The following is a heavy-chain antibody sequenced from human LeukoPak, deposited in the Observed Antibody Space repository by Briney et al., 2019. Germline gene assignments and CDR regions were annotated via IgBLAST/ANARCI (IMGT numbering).Heavy chain of an antibody. CDR2: INHSGST. CDR1: GGSFSGYY. J-gene: IGHJ4*02. D-gene: IGHD5-24*01. V-gene: IGHV4-34*01. Sequence: SETLSLTCAVYGGSFSGYYWSWIRQPPGKGLEWIGEINHSGSTNYNPSLKSRVTISVDTSKNQFSLKLSSVTAADTAVYYCARGRTGYNNPFVDYRGQGTLVTVSS. CDR3: ARGRTGYNNPFVDY.